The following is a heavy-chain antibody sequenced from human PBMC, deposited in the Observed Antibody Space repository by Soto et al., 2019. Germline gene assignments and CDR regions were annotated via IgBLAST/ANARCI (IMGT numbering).Heavy chain of an antibody. CDR1: SGPSSSHN. V-gene: IGHV4-59*08. J-gene: IGHJ6*04. Sequence: QVQLQQSGPGLVKPSETLSLTCSVSSGPSSSHNWGWIRQPPGRGLELIGYVYSTGGTSYNPSLKSRATLSADTSTTRISLTLTSVTGADPPVYYCVRQGIGNLQALVDVWAYGTTVRVSS. D-gene: IGHD4-4*01. CDR2: VYSTGGT. CDR3: VRQGIGNLQALVDV.